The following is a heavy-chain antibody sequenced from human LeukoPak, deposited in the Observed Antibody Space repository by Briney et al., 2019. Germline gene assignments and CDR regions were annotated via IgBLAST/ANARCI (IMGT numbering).Heavy chain of an antibody. CDR1: AGSISSSY. V-gene: IGHV4-59*08. D-gene: IGHD3-10*01. CDR2: IYYNGHT. Sequence: TSETLSLTCTVSAGSISSSYWSWIRQPPGKGLESIGYIYYNGHTNYNPSLKSRVTISVDTSKNQFTLKLSSVTAADTAVYYCASTTLYYGSGTYYYYYYMDVWGKGTTVTVSS. CDR3: ASTTLYYGSGTYYYYYYMDV. J-gene: IGHJ6*03.